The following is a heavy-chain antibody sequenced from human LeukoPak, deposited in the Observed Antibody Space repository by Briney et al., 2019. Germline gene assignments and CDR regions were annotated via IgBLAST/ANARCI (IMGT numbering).Heavy chain of an antibody. Sequence: ASVKVSCKAPGYTFTSYYMHWVRQAPGQGLEWMGIINPSGGSTSYAQKFQGRVTMTRDTSTGTVYMELSSLRSEDTAVYYCAREDCSGGSCYGYWGQGTLVTVSS. CDR3: AREDCSGGSCYGY. CDR2: INPSGGST. D-gene: IGHD2-15*01. J-gene: IGHJ4*02. CDR1: GYTFTSYY. V-gene: IGHV1-46*01.